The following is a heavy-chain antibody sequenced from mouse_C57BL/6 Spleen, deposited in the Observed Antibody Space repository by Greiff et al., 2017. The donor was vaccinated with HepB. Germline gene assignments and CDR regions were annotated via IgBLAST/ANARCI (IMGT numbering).Heavy chain of an antibody. CDR1: GFSFNTYA. CDR3: VREGSYYGSSYGYYFDY. V-gene: IGHV10-1*01. CDR2: IRSKSNNYAT. D-gene: IGHD1-1*01. Sequence: EVQLVESGGGLVQPKGSLKLSCAASGFSFNTYAMNWVRQAPGKGLEWVARIRSKSNNYATYYADSVKDRFTISRDDSESMLYLQMNNLKTEDTAMYYCVREGSYYGSSYGYYFDYWGQGTTLTVSS. J-gene: IGHJ2*01.